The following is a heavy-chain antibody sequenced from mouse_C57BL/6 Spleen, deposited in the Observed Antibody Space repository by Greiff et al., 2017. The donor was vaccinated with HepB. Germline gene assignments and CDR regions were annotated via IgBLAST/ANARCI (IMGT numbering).Heavy chain of an antibody. CDR2: IYPSDSET. J-gene: IGHJ4*01. D-gene: IGHD1-1*02. CDR3: ARGGNARDY. CDR1: GYTFTSYW. V-gene: IGHV1-61*01. Sequence: QVQLQQPGAELVRPGSSVKLSCKASGYTFTSYWMAWVKQRPGQGLEWIGNIYPSDSETHYNQKFKDKATLTVDKSSSTAYMQLSSLTSEDSAVYYCARGGNARDYWGQGTSVTVAS.